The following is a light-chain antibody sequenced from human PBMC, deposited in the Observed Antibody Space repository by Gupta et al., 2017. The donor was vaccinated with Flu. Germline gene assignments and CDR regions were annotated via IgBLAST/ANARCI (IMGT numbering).Light chain of an antibody. J-gene: IGKJ2*01. V-gene: IGKV4-1*01. Sequence: DIVMTQSPDSLAVSLGERATINCKSSQSVLYSSNNKNYLAWYQQKPGQPPKLLIYWASTRESGVPDRFSGSGSGTDFTLTINSLQAEDVAVYYCQQDDSTPPTFGQGTKVEIK. CDR1: QSVLYSSNNKNY. CDR3: QQDDSTPPT. CDR2: WAS.